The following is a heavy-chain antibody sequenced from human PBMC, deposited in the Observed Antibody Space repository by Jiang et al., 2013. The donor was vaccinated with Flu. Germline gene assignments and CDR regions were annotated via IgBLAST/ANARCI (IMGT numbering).Heavy chain of an antibody. J-gene: IGHJ6*02. CDR2: LLHGST. Sequence: SWIRQPQEGTGVDWVYLLHGSTNYNPPSKSRVTISVDTSKNQFSLKLSSVTAADTAVYYCARLTMVRGRTYYYGMDVWGQGTTVTVSS. V-gene: IGHV4-59*08. D-gene: IGHD3-10*01. CDR3: ARLTMVRGRTYYYGMDV.